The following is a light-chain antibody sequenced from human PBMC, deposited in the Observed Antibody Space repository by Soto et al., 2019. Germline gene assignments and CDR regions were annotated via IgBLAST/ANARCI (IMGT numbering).Light chain of an antibody. V-gene: IGLV2-18*02. CDR2: EVS. CDR3: SSYTTANTYV. J-gene: IGLJ1*01. Sequence: QSVLTQPPSVSGSPGQSVTISCTGTSTDFVSYNRVSWYQQPPGTAPKLMIYEVSKRPSGVPDRFSGSKSGNTASLTISGLQAEDEADYYCSSYTTANTYVIGTGTKVTVL. CDR1: STDFVSYNR.